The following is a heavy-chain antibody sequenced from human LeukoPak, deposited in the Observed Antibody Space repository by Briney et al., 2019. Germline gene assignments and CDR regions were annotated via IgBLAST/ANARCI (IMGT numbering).Heavy chain of an antibody. CDR2: IYYSGST. CDR3: SRAGTRFNIPGAY. D-gene: IGHD2/OR15-2a*01. Sequence: SETLSLTCTVSGGSVSSGSYYWSWIRQPPGKGLEWIGYIYYSGSTNYNPSLKSRLTISVDPSKNQFSLRLNSVTAADTAVYYCSRAGTRFNIPGAYWGQGALVTVSS. CDR1: GGSVSSGSYY. J-gene: IGHJ4*02. V-gene: IGHV4-61*01.